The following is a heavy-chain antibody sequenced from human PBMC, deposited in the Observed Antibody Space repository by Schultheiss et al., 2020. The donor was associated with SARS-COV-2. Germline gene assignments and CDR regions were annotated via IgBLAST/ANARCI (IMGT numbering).Heavy chain of an antibody. J-gene: IGHJ6*02. V-gene: IGHV3-30*03. CDR3: ARDCTNGVCPLEGMDV. CDR1: GFTFRNTG. CDR2: VSYDGSNK. D-gene: IGHD2-8*01. Sequence: GGSLRLSCAASGFTFRNTGMHWVRQAPGKGLEWVAVVSYDGSNKYYADSVKGRFAISRDNAKNSLYLQMNSLRDEDTAVYYCARDCTNGVCPLEGMDVWGQGTTVTVSS.